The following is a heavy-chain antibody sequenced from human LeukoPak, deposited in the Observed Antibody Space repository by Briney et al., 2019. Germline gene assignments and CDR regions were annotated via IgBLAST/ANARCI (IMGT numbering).Heavy chain of an antibody. D-gene: IGHD2/OR15-2a*01. V-gene: IGHV4-4*09. J-gene: IGHJ4*02. CDR3: ARGDFYRYYFDY. CDR2: IYTSGST. Sequence: PSETLSLTCTVSNGSISSYYWSWIRQPPGEGLEWIGYIYTSGSTNYNPSLKSRVTISLDTSNNQFSLKLSSVTAADTAVYYCARGDFYRYYFDYWGPGTLVTVSS. CDR1: NGSISSYY.